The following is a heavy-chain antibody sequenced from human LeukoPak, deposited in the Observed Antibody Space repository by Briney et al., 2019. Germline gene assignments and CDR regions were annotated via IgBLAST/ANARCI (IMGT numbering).Heavy chain of an antibody. CDR2: IRGGGGSA. J-gene: IGHJ3*02. V-gene: IGHV3-23*01. D-gene: IGHD4-17*01. CDR1: GFTFSAYA. Sequence: PGRSLRLSCTASGFTFSAYAMMWVRQAPGKGPEWVSAIRGGGGSAFYADSVKGRFTISRDNSKYTLFLQMNSLRAEDTAVYYCARDPNGDYIGAFDMWGPGTMVTVSS. CDR3: ARDPNGDYIGAFDM.